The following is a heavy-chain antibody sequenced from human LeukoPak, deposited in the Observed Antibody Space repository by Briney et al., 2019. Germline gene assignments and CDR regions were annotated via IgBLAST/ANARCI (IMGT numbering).Heavy chain of an antibody. CDR2: IFPIDSET. Sequence: GESLKISCKASGYSFSSDWIAWVRQMPGKGLEWMGIIFPIDSETTYSPSFQGQVTISADKSISTAYLQWSSLKGSDTAMYYCTRGCSGGSCSRDAMDVWGQGTMVTVSS. CDR3: TRGCSGGSCSRDAMDV. V-gene: IGHV5-51*01. J-gene: IGHJ6*02. D-gene: IGHD2-15*01. CDR1: GYSFSSDW.